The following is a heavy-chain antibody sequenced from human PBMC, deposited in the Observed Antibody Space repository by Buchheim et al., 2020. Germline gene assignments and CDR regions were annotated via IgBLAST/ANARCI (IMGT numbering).Heavy chain of an antibody. J-gene: IGHJ5*02. CDR1: GFTFSSYA. V-gene: IGHV3-23*01. Sequence: EVQLLESGGGLVQPGGSLRLSCAASGFTFSSYAMSWVRQAPGKGLEWVSAISGSGGSTNYADSVKGRFTISRDNSKNTLYLQMNSLRAEDTAVYYCAKGGAGSSSWFRGWFDPWGQGTL. CDR2: ISGSGGST. D-gene: IGHD6-13*01. CDR3: AKGGAGSSSWFRGWFDP.